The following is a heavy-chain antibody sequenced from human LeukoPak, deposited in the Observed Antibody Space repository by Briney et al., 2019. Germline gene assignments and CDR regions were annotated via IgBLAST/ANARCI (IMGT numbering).Heavy chain of an antibody. CDR1: GFTFSSYG. Sequence: PGGSLRLSCVASGFTFSSYGMHWVRQAPGKGPEWVAVISYDGSDRYYANFVKGRFTISRDNSKNTLFLQTNSMRPEGTAVYYCAKGVSRGVDPTGLEYWGQGTLVTVSS. CDR2: ISYDGSDR. V-gene: IGHV3-30*18. D-gene: IGHD1-1*01. J-gene: IGHJ4*02. CDR3: AKGVSRGVDPTGLEY.